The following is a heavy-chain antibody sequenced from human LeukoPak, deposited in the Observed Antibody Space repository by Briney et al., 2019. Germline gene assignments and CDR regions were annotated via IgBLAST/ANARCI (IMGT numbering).Heavy chain of an antibody. J-gene: IGHJ5*02. V-gene: IGHV3-7*04. CDR2: INQDGSEN. D-gene: IGHD2-15*01. Sequence: GGSLRLSCAASEFTFSSFWMTWVRQAPGKGLEWVANINQDGSENYYVDSVKGRFTISRDNAQNSLYLEMNSLRAEDTAVYYCARRVVYGPDHWGQGTLVTVSS. CDR3: ARRVVYGPDH. CDR1: EFTFSSFW.